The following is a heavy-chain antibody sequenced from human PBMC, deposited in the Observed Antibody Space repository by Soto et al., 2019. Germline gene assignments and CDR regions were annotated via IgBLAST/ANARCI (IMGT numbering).Heavy chain of an antibody. CDR3: ARGDATKIVVTTYYAMDV. Sequence: QVQLVQSGAEVKKPGSSVKVSCKASGGSLSNYGISWVRQAPGQGLEWMGAIIPVFGTPNYAQKFQGRVTITAYDSTTTVYMEVRSLTSEDTAVYYCARGDATKIVVTTYYAMDVWGQGTTVTVSS. CDR2: IIPVFGTP. CDR1: GGSLSNYG. D-gene: IGHD3-22*01. J-gene: IGHJ6*02. V-gene: IGHV1-69*12.